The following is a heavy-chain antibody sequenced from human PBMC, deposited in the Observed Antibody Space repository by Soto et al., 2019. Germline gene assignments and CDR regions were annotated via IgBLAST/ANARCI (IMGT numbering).Heavy chain of an antibody. CDR2: INHSGST. CDR3: ASQRDTAMVFDY. Sequence: ASETLSLTCAVCGGSFSGYYWSWIRQPPGKGLEWIGEINHSGSTKYNPSLKSRVTISVDTSKNQFSLKLSSVTAADTAVYYCASQRDTAMVFDYWGRGTLVTVSS. D-gene: IGHD5-18*01. CDR1: GGSFSGYY. V-gene: IGHV4-34*01. J-gene: IGHJ4*02.